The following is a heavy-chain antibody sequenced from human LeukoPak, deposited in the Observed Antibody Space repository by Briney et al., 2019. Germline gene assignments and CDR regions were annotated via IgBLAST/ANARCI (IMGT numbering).Heavy chain of an antibody. V-gene: IGHV7-4-1*02. CDR3: ARTYYYDSSGYYKGRDYYYYYMDV. Sequence: ASVKVSCKASGYTFTSYAMNWVRQAPGQGLEWMGWINTNTRNPTYAQGFTGRFVFSLDTSVSTAYLLISSLKAEDTAVYYCARTYYYDSSGYYKGRDYYYYYMDVWGKGTTVTVSS. J-gene: IGHJ6*03. D-gene: IGHD3-22*01. CDR1: GYTFTSYA. CDR2: INTNTRNP.